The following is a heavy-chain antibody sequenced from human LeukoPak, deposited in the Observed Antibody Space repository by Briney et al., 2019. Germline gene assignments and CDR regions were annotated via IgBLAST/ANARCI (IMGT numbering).Heavy chain of an antibody. CDR1: GYTFTSYG. V-gene: IGHV1-18*01. Sequence: GASVKVSCKASGYTFTSYGISWVRQAPGQGLEWMGWISAYNGNTNYAQKFLGRVTMTTDTSTSTAYMELRSLRSDDTAVYYCARNYDILTGGGYYYYMDVWGKGTTVTVSS. D-gene: IGHD3-9*01. CDR3: ARNYDILTGGGYYYYMDV. CDR2: ISAYNGNT. J-gene: IGHJ6*03.